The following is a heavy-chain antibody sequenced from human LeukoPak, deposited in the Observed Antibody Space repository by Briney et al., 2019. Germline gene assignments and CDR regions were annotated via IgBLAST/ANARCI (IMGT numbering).Heavy chain of an antibody. CDR1: GGTFSSYA. D-gene: IGHD1-1*01. Sequence: GASVKVSCKASGGTFSSYAISWVRQAPGQGLEWMGGIIPIFGTANYAQKFQGRVTITTDESTSTAYMELSSLRSEDTAVYYCARIQGNWKGTDAFDIWGQGTMVTVSS. V-gene: IGHV1-69*05. J-gene: IGHJ3*02. CDR2: IIPIFGTA. CDR3: ARIQGNWKGTDAFDI.